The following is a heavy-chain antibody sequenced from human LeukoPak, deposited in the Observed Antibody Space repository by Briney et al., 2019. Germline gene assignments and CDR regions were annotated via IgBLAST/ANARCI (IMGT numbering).Heavy chain of an antibody. CDR3: ASIGSSGWYYFDY. CDR1: GGSISSYD. V-gene: IGHV4-59*01. Sequence: PSETLSLTCTVSGGSISSYDWSWTRQPPGKGLEWIGYIYYSGSTNYNASLKSRVTISVDTSKNQFSLKLSSVTAADTAVYYCASIGSSGWYYFDYWGQGTLVTVSS. CDR2: IYYSGST. D-gene: IGHD6-19*01. J-gene: IGHJ4*02.